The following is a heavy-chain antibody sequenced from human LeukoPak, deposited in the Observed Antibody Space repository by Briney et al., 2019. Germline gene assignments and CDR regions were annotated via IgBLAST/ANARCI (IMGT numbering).Heavy chain of an antibody. Sequence: GASVMVSCNASGGTFSSYTISWVRQAPGQGLEWMGRIIPILGIANYAQKFQGRVTITADKSTSTAYMELSSLRSEDTAVYYCSRARYNGNYHWFDPWGQGTLVTVSS. CDR2: IIPILGIA. CDR3: SRARYNGNYHWFDP. V-gene: IGHV1-69*02. CDR1: GGTFSSYT. J-gene: IGHJ5*02. D-gene: IGHD1-7*01.